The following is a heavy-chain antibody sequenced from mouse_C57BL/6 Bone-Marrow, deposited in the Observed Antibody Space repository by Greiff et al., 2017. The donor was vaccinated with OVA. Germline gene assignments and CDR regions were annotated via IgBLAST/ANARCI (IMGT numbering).Heavy chain of an antibody. D-gene: IGHD2-4*01. V-gene: IGHV1-69*01. CDR1: GYTFTSYW. CDR3: AREGLRRIDY. Sequence: VQLQQPGAELVMPGASVKLSCKASGYTFTSYWMHWVKQRPGQGLEWIGELDPSDSYTNYNQKFKGKSTLTVDKSSSTAYMQLSSLTSEDSAVYYCAREGLRRIDYWGQGTTLTVSS. J-gene: IGHJ2*01. CDR2: LDPSDSYT.